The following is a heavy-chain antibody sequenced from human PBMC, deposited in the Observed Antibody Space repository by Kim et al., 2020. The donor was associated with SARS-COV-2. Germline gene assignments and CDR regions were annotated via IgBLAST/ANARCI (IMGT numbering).Heavy chain of an antibody. V-gene: IGHV3-23*01. CDR1: GFTFSSYA. CDR3: AKDQLGWYAGGTVDY. D-gene: IGHD6-19*01. J-gene: IGHJ4*02. Sequence: GGSLRLSCAASGFTFSSYAMSWVRQAPGKGLEWVSAISGSGGSTYYADSVKGRFTISRDNSKNTLYLQMNSLRAEDTAVYYCAKDQLGWYAGGTVDYWGQGTLVTVSS. CDR2: ISGSGGST.